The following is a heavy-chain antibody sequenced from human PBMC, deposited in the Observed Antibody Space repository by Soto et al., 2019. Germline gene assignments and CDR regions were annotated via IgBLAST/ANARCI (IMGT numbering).Heavy chain of an antibody. V-gene: IGHV2-5*02. D-gene: IGHD2-2*01. J-gene: IGHJ4*02. CDR1: GFSLSTTAEG. CDR3: AHGSCSSADCYPNPYLDY. CDR2: IYCDDDK. Sequence: QITLKESGPTLVKPTQTLTLTCTFSGFSLSTTAEGAGWIRQPPGKALVWLALIYCDDDKRYSPSLKSRLTITKDASKNQVVLTMTNVDPVDTATYYCAHGSCSSADCYPNPYLDYWGQGILVTVSS.